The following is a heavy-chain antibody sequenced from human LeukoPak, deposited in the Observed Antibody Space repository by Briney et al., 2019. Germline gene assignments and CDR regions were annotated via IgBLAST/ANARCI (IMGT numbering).Heavy chain of an antibody. Sequence: PGGSLRLSCAASGFTFSSYSMNWGRQAPGKGLEWVSSISSSSSYIYYADSVKGRFTISRDNAKNSLYLQMNSLRAEDTAVYYCARVGVVGATGAFDIWGQGTMVTVSS. CDR3: ARVGVVGATGAFDI. CDR2: ISSSSSYI. CDR1: GFTFSSYS. D-gene: IGHD1-26*01. J-gene: IGHJ3*02. V-gene: IGHV3-21*01.